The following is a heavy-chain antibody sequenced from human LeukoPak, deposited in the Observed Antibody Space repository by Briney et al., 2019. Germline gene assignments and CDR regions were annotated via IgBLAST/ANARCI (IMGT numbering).Heavy chain of an antibody. J-gene: IGHJ4*02. CDR1: GYTLTELS. Sequence: ASVKVSCKVSGYTLTELSMHWVRQTPGQGLEWMGWISAYNGNTNYAQKLQGRVTMTTDTSTSTAYMELRSLRSDDTAVYYCARGRSGRATFDYWGQGTLVTVSS. CDR2: ISAYNGNT. CDR3: ARGRSGRATFDY. V-gene: IGHV1-18*01.